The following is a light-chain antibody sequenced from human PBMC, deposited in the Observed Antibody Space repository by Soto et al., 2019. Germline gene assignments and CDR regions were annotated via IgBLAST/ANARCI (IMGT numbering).Light chain of an antibody. CDR1: QSVAGN. J-gene: IGKJ4*01. V-gene: IGKV3-15*01. CDR2: RAS. Sequence: EIVVTQSPATLSVSPGERATLSCRASQSVAGNLAWYQQKPGQAPSLLIYRASTRAPGIPARFSGSGSGTEFTLTISSLQSEDFAVYYCQQYNDWSSFGGGTKVDI. CDR3: QQYNDWSS.